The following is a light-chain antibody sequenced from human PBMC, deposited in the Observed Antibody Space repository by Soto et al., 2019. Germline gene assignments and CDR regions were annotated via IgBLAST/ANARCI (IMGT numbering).Light chain of an antibody. CDR2: DAS. Sequence: DIQMTQSPSSVSASVGDRVTITWRASQGISSGLTWYQQKPGKAPKLLIYDASSLQSGVPSRFSGSGSGTDFTLTITSLQPEDFATYYCQQANSFPWTFGQGTKVEIK. CDR1: QGISSG. J-gene: IGKJ1*01. CDR3: QQANSFPWT. V-gene: IGKV1-12*01.